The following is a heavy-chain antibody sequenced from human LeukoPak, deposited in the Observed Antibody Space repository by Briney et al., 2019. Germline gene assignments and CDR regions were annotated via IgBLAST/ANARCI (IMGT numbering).Heavy chain of an antibody. Sequence: PSETLSLTCTVSGGSISSYYWSWIRQPPGKGLEWIGYIYYSGSTNYNPSLKSRVTISVDTSKNQYSLKLSSVTAADTAVYYCARDGLSSSWPFYYMDVWAKGPRSPSP. V-gene: IGHV4-59*01. CDR1: GGSISSYY. CDR2: IYYSGST. J-gene: IGHJ6*03. CDR3: ARDGLSSSWPFYYMDV. D-gene: IGHD6-13*01.